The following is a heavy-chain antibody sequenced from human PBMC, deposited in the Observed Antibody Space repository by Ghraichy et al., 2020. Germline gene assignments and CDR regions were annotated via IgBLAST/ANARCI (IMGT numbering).Heavy chain of an antibody. CDR2: IYYSGST. J-gene: IGHJ4*02. CDR1: GGSISSYY. V-gene: IGHV4-59*08. Sequence: SETLSLTCTVSGGSISSYYWSWIRQPPGKGLEWIGYIYYSGSTNYNPSLKSRVTISVDTSKNQFSLKLSSVTAADTAVYYCARHLTGNDSSGYYYYFDYWGQGTLVTVSS. CDR3: ARHLTGNDSSGYYYYFDY. D-gene: IGHD3-22*01.